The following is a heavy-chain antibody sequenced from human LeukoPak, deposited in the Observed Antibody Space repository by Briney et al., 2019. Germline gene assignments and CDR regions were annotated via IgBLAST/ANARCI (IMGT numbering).Heavy chain of an antibody. CDR2: IYPGDSDT. CDR3: ARHSGGKWPALLDH. J-gene: IGHJ4*02. Sequence: GDSLKISCKVSGDDFTTYWIGWVRQKSGKGLEWMGIIYPGDSDTSYSPSFQGHVTTSVDKSNNTAYLQWSSLEASDTAMYFCARHSGGKWPALLDHWGQGTPVTVSS. D-gene: IGHD2-15*01. V-gene: IGHV5-51*01. CDR1: GDDFTTYW.